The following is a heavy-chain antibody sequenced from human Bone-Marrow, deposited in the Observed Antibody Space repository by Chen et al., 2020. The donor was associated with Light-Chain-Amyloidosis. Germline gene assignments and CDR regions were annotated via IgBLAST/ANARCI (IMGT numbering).Heavy chain of an antibody. CDR3: AKDISYDDILPGYPADAFDI. CDR2: ISGGGGSR. CDR1: GFAFSSYA. V-gene: IGHV3-23*04. D-gene: IGHD3-9*01. Sequence: EVQLVESGGGLLQRGGSLRLSCAASGFAFSSYALSWVRQAPGKGLEWGSTISGGGGSRYYGDSVKCRLTISRDNSKNALFLQMNSLRAEDTAVYYCAKDISYDDILPGYPADAFDIWGQGTMVTVSS. J-gene: IGHJ3*02.